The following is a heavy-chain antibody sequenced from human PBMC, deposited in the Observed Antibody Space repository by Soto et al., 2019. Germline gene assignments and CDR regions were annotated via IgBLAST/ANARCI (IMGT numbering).Heavy chain of an antibody. J-gene: IGHJ6*02. V-gene: IGHV3-33*01. CDR3: ARDEMDIVDIVLMVYATTPYYGMDV. CDR1: GFTFSSYG. Sequence: GGSLRLSCAASGFTFSSYGMHWVRQAPGKGLEWVAVIWYDGSNKYYADSVKGRFTISRDNSKNTLYLQMNSLRAEDTAVYYCARDEMDIVDIVLMVYATTPYYGMDVWGQGTTVTVSS. D-gene: IGHD2-8*01. CDR2: IWYDGSNK.